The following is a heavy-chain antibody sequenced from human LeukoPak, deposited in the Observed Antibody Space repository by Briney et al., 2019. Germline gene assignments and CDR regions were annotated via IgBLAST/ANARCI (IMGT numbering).Heavy chain of an antibody. CDR3: ARGACSGGSCYREPVDY. CDR2: INPNSGGT. D-gene: IGHD2-15*01. CDR1: GYTFTGYY. V-gene: IGHV1-2*04. J-gene: IGHJ4*02. Sequence: SVKVSCKASGYTFTGYYMHWVRQAPGQGLEWMGWINPNSGGTNYAQKFQGWVTMTRDTSISTAYMELSRLRSDDTAVYYCARGACSGGSCYREPVDYWGQGTLVTVSS.